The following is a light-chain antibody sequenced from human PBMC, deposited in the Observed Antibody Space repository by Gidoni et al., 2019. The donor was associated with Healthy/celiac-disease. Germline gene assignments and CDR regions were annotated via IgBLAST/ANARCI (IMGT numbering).Light chain of an antibody. Sequence: IVLTQSPDSLAVSLGERATINCKSSQSVVYSSNNKNYLAWYQQKPGQPPKLLIYWASTRESGVPDRFSGSGSGTDFTLTISSLQAEDVAVYYCQQYYSTPRTFGQGTKLEIK. J-gene: IGKJ2*01. CDR3: QQYYSTPRT. V-gene: IGKV4-1*01. CDR2: WAS. CDR1: QSVVYSSNNKNY.